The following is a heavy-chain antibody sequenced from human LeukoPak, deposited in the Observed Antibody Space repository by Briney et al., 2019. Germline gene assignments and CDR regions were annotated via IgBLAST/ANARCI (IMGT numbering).Heavy chain of an antibody. CDR3: ARDQGVRGETFGDYFDY. CDR2: IWYDGSNK. V-gene: IGHV3-33*01. CDR1: GFTFSSYG. J-gene: IGHJ4*02. Sequence: GGSLRLSCAASGFTFSSYGMHWVRQAPGKGLEWVAVIWYDGSNKYYADSVKGRFTISRDNSKNTLYLQMNSLRAEDTAVYYCARDQGVRGETFGDYFDYWGQGTLVTVPS. D-gene: IGHD3-10*01.